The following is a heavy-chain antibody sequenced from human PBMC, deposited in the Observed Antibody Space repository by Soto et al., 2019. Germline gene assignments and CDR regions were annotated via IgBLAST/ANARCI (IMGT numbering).Heavy chain of an antibody. CDR1: GFTFSNAW. D-gene: IGHD1-7*01. J-gene: IGHJ4*02. CDR3: TTGIITGTPVSFDY. Sequence: EVQLVESGGGLVKPGGSLRLSCAASGFTFSNAWMSWVRQAPGKGLEWVGRIKSKTDGGTTDYAAPVKGRFTISRDDSKNTLYLQMNSLKTEDTAVYYCTTGIITGTPVSFDYWGQGTLVTVSS. V-gene: IGHV3-15*01. CDR2: IKSKTDGGTT.